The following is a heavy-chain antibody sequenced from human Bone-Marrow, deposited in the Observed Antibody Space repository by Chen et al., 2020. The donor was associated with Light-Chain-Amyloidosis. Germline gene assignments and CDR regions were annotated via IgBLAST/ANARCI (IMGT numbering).Heavy chain of an antibody. CDR3: ARNHDYGDYQGLDY. J-gene: IGHJ4*02. V-gene: IGHV3-33*01. Sequence: QVQLVESGGDVVQPGMSLRLTCAASGFTFSSYGMHWVRQAPGKGLEWVAVIWYDGSNKYYAVSVKGRFTISRDNSKNTLYLQMNSLRAEDTAVYYCARNHDYGDYQGLDYWGQGTLVTVSS. CDR2: IWYDGSNK. CDR1: GFTFSSYG. D-gene: IGHD4-17*01.